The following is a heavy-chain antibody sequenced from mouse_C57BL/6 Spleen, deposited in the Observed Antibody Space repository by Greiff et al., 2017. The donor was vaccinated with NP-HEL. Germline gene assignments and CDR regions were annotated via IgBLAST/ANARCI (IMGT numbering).Heavy chain of an antibody. V-gene: IGHV1-26*01. CDR1: GYTFTDYY. CDR3: ARGTLYGRPPAWFAY. Sequence: EVQLQQSGPELVKPGASVKISCKASGYTFTDYYMNWVKQSHGKSLEWIGDINPNNGGTSYNQKFKGKATLTVDKSSSTAYMELRSLTSEDSAVYYCARGTLYGRPPAWFAYWGQGTLVTVSA. CDR2: INPNNGGT. J-gene: IGHJ3*01. D-gene: IGHD1-1*01.